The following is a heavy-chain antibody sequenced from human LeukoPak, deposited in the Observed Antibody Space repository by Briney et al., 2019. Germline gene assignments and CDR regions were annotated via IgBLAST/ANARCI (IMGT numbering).Heavy chain of an antibody. CDR1: GFTFSSYS. V-gene: IGHV3-21*01. CDR3: ARDPDYYDSSGPGY. J-gene: IGHJ4*02. Sequence: GSLRLSCAASGFTFSSYSMNWVRQAPGKGLEWVSSISSSSSYIYYADSVKGRFTISRDNAKNSLYLQMNSLRAEDTAVYYCARDPDYYDSSGPGYWGQGTLVTVSS. CDR2: ISSSSSYI. D-gene: IGHD3-22*01.